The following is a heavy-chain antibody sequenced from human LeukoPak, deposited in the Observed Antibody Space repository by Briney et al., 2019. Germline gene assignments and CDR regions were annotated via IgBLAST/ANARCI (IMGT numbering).Heavy chain of an antibody. D-gene: IGHD3-10*01. V-gene: IGHV3-21*01. J-gene: IGHJ4*02. CDR1: GFTFSTYS. CDR3: AKVGVLAGSKYFDY. CDR2: ISSSSSYI. Sequence: GGSLRLSCAASGFTFSTYSMNWVRQAPGKGLEWVSSISSSSSYIYYADSVKGRFTISRDNAKNSLFLQMNSLRAEDTAVYYCAKVGVLAGSKYFDYWGQGTLVTVSS.